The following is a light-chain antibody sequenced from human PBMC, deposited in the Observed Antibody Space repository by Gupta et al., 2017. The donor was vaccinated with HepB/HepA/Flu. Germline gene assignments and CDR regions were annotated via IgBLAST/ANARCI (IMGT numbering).Light chain of an antibody. CDR2: DVS. CDR1: SSDVGGYNY. J-gene: IGLJ1*01. CDR3: SSYTSSSTRV. Sequence: QSALTQPAPVSGSPGQSITISCTGTSSDVGGYNYVSWYQQHPGKAPKLMIYDVSNRPSGVSNRFSGSKSGNTASLTISGLQAEDEADYYCSSYTSSSTRVFGTGTKVTVL. V-gene: IGLV2-14*01.